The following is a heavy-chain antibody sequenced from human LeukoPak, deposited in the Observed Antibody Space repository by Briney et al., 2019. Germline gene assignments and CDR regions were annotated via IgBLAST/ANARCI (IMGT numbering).Heavy chain of an antibody. CDR2: ISGSGGST. CDR3: AKYYDSSGSQPYYFDY. V-gene: IGHV3-23*01. D-gene: IGHD3-22*01. Sequence: GGSLRLSCAASGFTFSSYAMSWVRQAPGEGLEWVSAISGSGGSTYYADSVKGRFTISRDNSKNTLYLQMNSLRAEDTAVYYCAKYYDSSGSQPYYFDYWGQGTLVTVSS. J-gene: IGHJ4*02. CDR1: GFTFSSYA.